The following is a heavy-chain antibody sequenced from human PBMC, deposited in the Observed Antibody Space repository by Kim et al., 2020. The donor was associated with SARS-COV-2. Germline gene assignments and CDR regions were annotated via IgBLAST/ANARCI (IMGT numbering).Heavy chain of an antibody. Sequence: GGSLRLSCAASGFTFSSYAIHWVRQAPGKGLEWVAVISYDGSNKYYADSVKGRFTISRDNSKNTLYLQMNSLRAEDTAMYYCARKSAIIIPAAFDYWGQG. CDR1: GFTFSSYA. J-gene: IGHJ4*02. CDR3: ARKSAIIIPAAFDY. V-gene: IGHV3-30*04. D-gene: IGHD2-2*01. CDR2: ISYDGSNK.